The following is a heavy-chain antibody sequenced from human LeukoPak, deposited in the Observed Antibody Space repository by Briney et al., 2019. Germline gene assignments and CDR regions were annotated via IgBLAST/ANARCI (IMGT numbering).Heavy chain of an antibody. J-gene: IGHJ4*02. V-gene: IGHV1-18*01. Sequence: GASVKVSCKASGYNFNTYGISWVRQAPGQGLEWMGWISSSTGNTKYAQKLQDRVTMTTDTSTSTAYMELRSLRSDDTAVYYCARALFYYGSGSYYNPSYFDYWGQGTLVTVSS. CDR3: ARALFYYGSGSYYNPSYFDY. CDR1: GYNFNTYG. CDR2: ISSSTGNT. D-gene: IGHD3-10*01.